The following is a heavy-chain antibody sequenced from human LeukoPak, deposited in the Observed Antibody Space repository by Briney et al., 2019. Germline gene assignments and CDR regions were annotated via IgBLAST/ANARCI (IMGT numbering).Heavy chain of an antibody. J-gene: IGHJ4*02. CDR3: ARVGYCSGGSCYSDYFVY. V-gene: IGHV4-59*01. D-gene: IGHD2-15*01. Sequence: TSSETLSLTCTVSGGSISSYYWSWIRQPPGKGLEWIGYIYYSGSTNYNPSLKSRVTISVDTSKNQFSLKLSSVTAADTAVYYCARVGYCSGGSCYSDYFVYWGQGTLVTVSS. CDR2: IYYSGST. CDR1: GGSISSYY.